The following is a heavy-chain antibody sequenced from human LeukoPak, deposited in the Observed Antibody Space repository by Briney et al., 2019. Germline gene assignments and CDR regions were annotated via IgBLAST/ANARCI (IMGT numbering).Heavy chain of an antibody. CDR3: ARTNFDYYDSSGYYYH. CDR1: GYTFTSYG. CDR2: ISAYNGNT. Sequence: ASAKVSCKASGYTFTSYGISWVRQAPGQGLEWMGWISAYNGNTNYAQKLQGRVTMTTDTSTSTAYMELRSLRSDDTAVYYCARTNFDYYDSSGYYYHWGQGTLVTVSS. V-gene: IGHV1-18*01. D-gene: IGHD3-22*01. J-gene: IGHJ4*02.